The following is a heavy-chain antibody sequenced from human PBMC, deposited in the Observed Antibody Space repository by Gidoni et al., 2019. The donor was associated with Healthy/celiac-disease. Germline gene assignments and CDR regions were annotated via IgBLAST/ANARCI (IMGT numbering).Heavy chain of an antibody. CDR2: ISGSGGST. J-gene: IGHJ6*02. CDR3: AKDLYRIYSNYDYYYYGMDV. V-gene: IGHV3-23*04. CDR1: VFTFSSSA. Sequence: EVQLVASGGGLVPPGGSLSLSFAASVFTFSSSALTWVRQAPGKGLVWVSAISGSGGSTYYADSVKGRFTISRDNSKKTLYLQMNSLRAEDTAVYYCAKDLYRIYSNYDYYYYGMDVWGQGTTVTVSS. D-gene: IGHD4-4*01.